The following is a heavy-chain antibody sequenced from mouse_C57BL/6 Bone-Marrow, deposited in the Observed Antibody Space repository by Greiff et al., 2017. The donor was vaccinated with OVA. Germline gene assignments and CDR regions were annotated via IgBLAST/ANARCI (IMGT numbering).Heavy chain of an antibody. J-gene: IGHJ4*01. CDR3: ARGLLLFSMDY. D-gene: IGHD2-3*01. CDR1: GYTFTDYY. V-gene: IGHV1-19*01. CDR2: INPYNGGT. Sequence: EVQLQQSGPVLVKPGASVKMSCKASGYTFTDYYMNWVKQSHGKSLEWIGVINPYNGGTSYNQKFKGKATLTVDKSSSTAYMELNSLTSEDSAVYYYARGLLLFSMDYWGQGTSVTVSS.